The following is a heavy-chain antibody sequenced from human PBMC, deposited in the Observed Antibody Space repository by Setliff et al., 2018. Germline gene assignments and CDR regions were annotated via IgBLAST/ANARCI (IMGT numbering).Heavy chain of an antibody. D-gene: IGHD3-22*01. V-gene: IGHV1-46*01. CDR2: VNPSGGKT. Sequence: ASVKVSCKTSGYGFTSHYFHWLRQAPGQGLEWMGIVNPSGGKTTLSQKFQGRVSMTADASTATVYMELHSLTSEDTAIYYCARAPWGDDYDSLYTWFDPWGQVSLVTVSS. CDR1: GYGFTSHY. J-gene: IGHJ5*02. CDR3: ARAPWGDDYDSLYTWFDP.